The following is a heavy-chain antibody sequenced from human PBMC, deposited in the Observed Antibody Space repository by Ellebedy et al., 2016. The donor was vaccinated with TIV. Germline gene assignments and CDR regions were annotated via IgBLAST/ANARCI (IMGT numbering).Heavy chain of an antibody. CDR2: IIPILGIA. J-gene: IGHJ4*02. CDR3: ASFLIAAAGSTFDY. V-gene: IGHV1-69*04. D-gene: IGHD6-13*01. CDR1: GYTFTSYG. Sequence: AASVKVSCKASGYTFTSYGISWVRQAPGQGLEWMGRIIPILGIANYAQKFQGRVTITADKSTSTAYMELSSLRSEDTAVYYCASFLIAAAGSTFDYWGQGTLVTVSS.